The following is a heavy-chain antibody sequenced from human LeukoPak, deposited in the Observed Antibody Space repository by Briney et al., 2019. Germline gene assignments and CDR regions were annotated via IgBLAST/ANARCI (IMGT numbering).Heavy chain of an antibody. D-gene: IGHD3-22*01. CDR2: INPNSGGT. V-gene: IGHV1-2*02. J-gene: IGHJ3*02. CDR1: GYTFTGYY. CDR3: ARDRTMIVPDAFDI. Sequence: ASVKVSCKASGYTFTGYYIHWVRQDPGQGLEWMGWINPNSGGTNYAQKFQGRVTMTRDTSISTAYMELSRLRSDDTAVYYCARDRTMIVPDAFDIWGQGTMVTVSS.